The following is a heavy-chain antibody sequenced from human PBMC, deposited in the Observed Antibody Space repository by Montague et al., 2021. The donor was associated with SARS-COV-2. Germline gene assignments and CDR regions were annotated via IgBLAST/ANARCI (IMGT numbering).Heavy chain of an antibody. J-gene: IGHJ3*01. Sequence: SETLSLTCTVSGGSISSSSYYWGWIRQPPGKGLEWIGSIYYTGSTYYNPSLKSRVTISVDTSKIQFSLKLSSVTAADTAVYYFARHGYYEPSDAFDLWGQGTLVTVSS. CDR3: ARHGYYEPSDAFDL. CDR2: IYYTGST. V-gene: IGHV4-39*01. D-gene: IGHD3-22*01. CDR1: GGSISSSSYY.